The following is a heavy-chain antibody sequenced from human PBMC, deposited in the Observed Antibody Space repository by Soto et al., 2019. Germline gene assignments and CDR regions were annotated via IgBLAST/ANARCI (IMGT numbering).Heavy chain of an antibody. D-gene: IGHD3-10*01. CDR3: ARGRITMVRGLSSWFDP. V-gene: IGHV1-3*01. CDR2: INAGNGNT. Sequence: ASVKVSCKASGYTFTSYAMHWVRQAPGQRLEWMGWINAGNGNTKYSQKFQGRVTITRDTSASTAYMELSSLRSEDTAVYYCARGRITMVRGLSSWFDPWGQGTLVTVS. J-gene: IGHJ5*02. CDR1: GYTFTSYA.